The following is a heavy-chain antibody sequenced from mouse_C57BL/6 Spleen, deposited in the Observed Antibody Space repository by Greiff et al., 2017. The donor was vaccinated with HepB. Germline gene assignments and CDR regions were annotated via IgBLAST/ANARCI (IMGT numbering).Heavy chain of an antibody. Sequence: VQLVESGPGLVAPSQSLSITCTVSGFSLTSYAISWVRQPPGKGLEWLGVIWTGGGTNYNSALKSRLSISKDNSKSQVFLKMNSLQTDDTARYYCARDHLLLRRYAMDYWGQGTSVTVSS. CDR3: ARDHLLLRRYAMDY. CDR2: IWTGGGT. V-gene: IGHV2-9-1*01. J-gene: IGHJ4*01. CDR1: GFSLTSYA. D-gene: IGHD1-1*01.